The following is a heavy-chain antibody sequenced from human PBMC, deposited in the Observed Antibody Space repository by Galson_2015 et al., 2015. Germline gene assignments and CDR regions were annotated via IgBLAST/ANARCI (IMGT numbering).Heavy chain of an antibody. V-gene: IGHV4-38-2*02. CDR2: IYHSGST. CDR1: GSSISSGYY. D-gene: IGHD4-17*01. CDR3: ARDHTVTTKNFDY. Sequence: ETLSLTCTVSGSSISSGYYWGWIRQPPGKGLEWIGSIYHSGSTYYNPSLKSRVTISVDASKNQFSPKLSSVTAADTAVYYCARDHTVTTKNFDYWGQGTLVTVSS. J-gene: IGHJ4*02.